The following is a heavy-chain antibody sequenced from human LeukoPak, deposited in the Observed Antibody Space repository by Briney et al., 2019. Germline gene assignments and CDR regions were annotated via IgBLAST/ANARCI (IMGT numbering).Heavy chain of an antibody. CDR2: ISSSGSTI. J-gene: IGHJ6*02. Sequence: GGSLRLSCAASGFTFSDYYMSWIRQAPGKGLEWVSYISSSGSTIYYADSVKGRFTISRDNAKNSLYLQMNSLRAEDTAVYYCASRDFWRGYSYYYGMDVWGQGTTVTVSS. CDR1: GFTFSDYY. D-gene: IGHD3-3*01. V-gene: IGHV3-11*01. CDR3: ASRDFWRGYSYYYGMDV.